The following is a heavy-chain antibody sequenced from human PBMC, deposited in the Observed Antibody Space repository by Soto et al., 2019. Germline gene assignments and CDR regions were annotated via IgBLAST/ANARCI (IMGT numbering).Heavy chain of an antibody. D-gene: IGHD2-2*01. J-gene: IGHJ6*02. Sequence: SETLSLTCTVSGGSISGYFWSWIRQPPGKGLECIGYLSGSGSTDYTPSLNSRVTISVDTSKNQFSLQLSSVTAADTAVYYCARKEYGDGLDVWGQGTTVTVSS. CDR1: GGSISGYF. CDR3: ARKEYGDGLDV. CDR2: LSGSGST. V-gene: IGHV4-59*01.